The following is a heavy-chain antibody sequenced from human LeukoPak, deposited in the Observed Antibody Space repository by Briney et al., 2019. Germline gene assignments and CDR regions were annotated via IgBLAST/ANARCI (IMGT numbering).Heavy chain of an antibody. V-gene: IGHV1-18*01. CDR3: ARDIATVVHQD. J-gene: IGHJ4*02. D-gene: IGHD2-2*01. Sequence: ASVRVSCKASGYTFTNYGITWVRQAPGQGLEWMGWISAYSGKTNYVQKFQGRVTMATDTSTSTAYMELRSLRSDDTAVYYCARDIATVVHQDWGQGTLVTVSS. CDR1: GYTFTNYG. CDR2: ISAYSGKT.